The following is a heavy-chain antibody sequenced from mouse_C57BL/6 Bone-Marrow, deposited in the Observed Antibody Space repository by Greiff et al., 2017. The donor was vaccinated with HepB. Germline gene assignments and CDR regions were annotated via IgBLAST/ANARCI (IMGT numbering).Heavy chain of an antibody. D-gene: IGHD1-1*01. CDR3: AKEGRGLLRCRGFAY. CDR1: GFNIKNTY. J-gene: IGHJ3*01. Sequence: EVKLQESVAELVRPGASVKLSCTASGFNIKNTYMHWVKQRPEQGLEWIGRIDPANGNTKYAPKFQGKATITADTSSNTAYLQLSSLTSEDTAIYYCAKEGRGLLRCRGFAYWGQGTLVTVSA. CDR2: IDPANGNT. V-gene: IGHV14-3*01.